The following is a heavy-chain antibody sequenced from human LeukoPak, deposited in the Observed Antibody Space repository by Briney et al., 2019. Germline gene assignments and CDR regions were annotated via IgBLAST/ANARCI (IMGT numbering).Heavy chain of an antibody. CDR1: GFTFSSSA. D-gene: IGHD3-22*01. Sequence: GGSLRLSCAASGFTFSSSAMSWVRQAPGKGLEWVSAISNNGGYTYYADSVQGRFTISRDNSKNTLYLQMNSLRAEDTAVYYCAKSAHYYDSSGYPDYWGQGTLVTVSS. V-gene: IGHV3-23*01. J-gene: IGHJ4*02. CDR2: ISNNGGYT. CDR3: AKSAHYYDSSGYPDY.